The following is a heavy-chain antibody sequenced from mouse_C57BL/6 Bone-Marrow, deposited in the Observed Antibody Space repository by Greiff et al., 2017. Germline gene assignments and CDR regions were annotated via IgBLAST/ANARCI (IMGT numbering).Heavy chain of an antibody. D-gene: IGHD3-2*02. Sequence: VQLQQSGAELARPGASVKMSCKASGYTFTSYTMHWVKQRPGQGLEWIGYINPSSGYTTYNQKFKDKATLTADKSSSTAYLQLSSLTSEDSAVYYCARSETAQALDYWGQGTTLTVSS. CDR3: ARSETAQALDY. CDR2: INPSSGYT. CDR1: GYTFTSYT. V-gene: IGHV1-4*01. J-gene: IGHJ2*01.